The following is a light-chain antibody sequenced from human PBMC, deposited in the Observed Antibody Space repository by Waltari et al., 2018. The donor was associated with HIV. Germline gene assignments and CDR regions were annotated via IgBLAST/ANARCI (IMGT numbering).Light chain of an antibody. V-gene: IGLV2-14*01. Sequence: QSALPQPASVSGSPDQSITISCTGTSSDINYHNYVSWYQHQPGQVPKVITSEVTNRTSGFSSRFSGSKSGNTASLTISGLQAEDEADYFCTSYVSSASPEFGGWTRLTVL. CDR3: TSYVSSASPE. CDR1: SSDINYHNY. CDR2: EVT. J-gene: IGLJ3*02.